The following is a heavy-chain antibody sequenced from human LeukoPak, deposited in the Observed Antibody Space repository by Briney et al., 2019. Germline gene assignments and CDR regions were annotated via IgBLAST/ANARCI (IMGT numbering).Heavy chain of an antibody. CDR2: INPSGGST. CDR3: ATWGAVRFDY. J-gene: IGHJ4*02. Sequence: ASVKVSCKASGYTFTRYYMHWVRQAPGQGLEWMGIINPSGGSTSYAQKFQAKVTMPRDMSTSTVYMELSSLRSEDTAMYYCATWGAVRFDYWGQGTLVTVSS. CDR1: GYTFTRYY. V-gene: IGHV1-46*01. D-gene: IGHD6-19*01.